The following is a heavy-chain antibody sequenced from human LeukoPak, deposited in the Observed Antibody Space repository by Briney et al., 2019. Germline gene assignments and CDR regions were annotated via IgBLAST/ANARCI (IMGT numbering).Heavy chain of an antibody. CDR2: ISYSGSLT. CDR1: GFTFSRFG. CDR3: AKVIRGGYGMDV. J-gene: IGHJ6*02. D-gene: IGHD3-10*01. V-gene: IGHV3-48*02. Sequence: GGSLRLSCAASGFTFSRFGMNWVRQAPGKGLEWVSYISYSGSLTDHADSVKGRFTISRDNAKNSLYLQLNSLRDEDTAVYFCAKVIRGGYGMDVWGQGTTVTVSS.